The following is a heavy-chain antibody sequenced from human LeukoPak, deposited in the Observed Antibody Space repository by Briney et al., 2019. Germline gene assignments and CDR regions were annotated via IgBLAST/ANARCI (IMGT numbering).Heavy chain of an antibody. CDR3: ARQVYCDSSRCLNPFVY. CDR2: IYPGDSDT. D-gene: IGHD2/OR15-2a*01. V-gene: IGHV5-51*01. Sequence: GESLQISCKGSGYSFSSNWIAWVRQMTGKGLEWMGIIYPGDSDTRYSPSFQGQVNISIDKSIRSAYLQWSSLKASDTAVYYCARQVYCDSSRCLNPFVYCGQGTLVTASP. J-gene: IGHJ4*02. CDR1: GYSFSSNW.